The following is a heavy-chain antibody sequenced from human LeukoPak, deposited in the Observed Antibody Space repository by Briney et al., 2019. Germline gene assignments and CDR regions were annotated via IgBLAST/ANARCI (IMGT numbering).Heavy chain of an antibody. CDR2: MNPKSGDT. CDR1: GYIFIDYE. CDR3: ARGRYMDV. Sequence: ASVKVSCKTSGYIFIDYEISWVRQAPGQGLEWMGWMNPKSGDTGYEQKFQGRITITRDSSTSTVYMELSSLRSEDTALYYCARGRYMDVWGKRTTVTVSS. V-gene: IGHV1-8*02. J-gene: IGHJ6*03.